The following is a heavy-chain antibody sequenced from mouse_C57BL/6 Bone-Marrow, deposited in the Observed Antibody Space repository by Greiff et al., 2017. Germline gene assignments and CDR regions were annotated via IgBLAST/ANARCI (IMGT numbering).Heavy chain of an antibody. V-gene: IGHV1-63*01. CDR3: ARTDDGYFEA. Sequence: QVQLQQSGAELVRPGTSVKMSCTASGYTFTNYWMGWVKQRPGQGLEWIGEIYPGGGYTNYNEKFKGKATLTADKSTSTAYMQFSSLTSEDSAIYYCARTDDGYFEAWGTGTTVTVSS. D-gene: IGHD2-3*01. J-gene: IGHJ1*03. CDR2: IYPGGGYT. CDR1: GYTFTNYW.